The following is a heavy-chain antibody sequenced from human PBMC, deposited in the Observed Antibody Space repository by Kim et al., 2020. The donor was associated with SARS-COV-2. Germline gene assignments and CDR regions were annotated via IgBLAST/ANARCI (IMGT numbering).Heavy chain of an antibody. V-gene: IGHV3-33*01. D-gene: IGHD6-13*01. CDR3: ARESYSSSFIDY. Sequence: YYADTVQGRFTISRDNSKNTLYLQMNSLRAEDTAVYYCARESYSSSFIDYWGQGTLVTVSS. J-gene: IGHJ4*02.